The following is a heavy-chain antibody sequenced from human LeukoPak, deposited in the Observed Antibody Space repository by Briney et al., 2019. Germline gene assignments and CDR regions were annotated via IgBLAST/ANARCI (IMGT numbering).Heavy chain of an antibody. Sequence: SGGSLRLSCAASGFTFSSYGMHWVRQAPGKGLEWVAVISYDGSNKYYADSVKGRFTISRDNSKNTLYLQMNSLRAEDTAVYYCAKERWLVSQRHSYYGMDVWGKGTTVTVSS. J-gene: IGHJ6*04. D-gene: IGHD6-19*01. CDR1: GFTFSSYG. CDR3: AKERWLVSQRHSYYGMDV. V-gene: IGHV3-30*18. CDR2: ISYDGSNK.